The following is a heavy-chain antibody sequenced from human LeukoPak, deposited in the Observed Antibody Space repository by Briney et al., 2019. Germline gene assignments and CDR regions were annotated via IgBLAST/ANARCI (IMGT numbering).Heavy chain of an antibody. J-gene: IGHJ4*02. CDR1: GFTFSTFA. CDR2: IFPSGGEI. Sequence: GGSLRLSCAASGFTFSTFAMIWVRQPSGKGLEWVSSIFPSGGEIHYADSVRGRFTISRDNSKSTLSLQMNSLRAEDTAIYYCATYRQVLLPFESWGQGTLVTVSS. V-gene: IGHV3-23*01. CDR3: ATYRQVLLPFES. D-gene: IGHD2-8*02.